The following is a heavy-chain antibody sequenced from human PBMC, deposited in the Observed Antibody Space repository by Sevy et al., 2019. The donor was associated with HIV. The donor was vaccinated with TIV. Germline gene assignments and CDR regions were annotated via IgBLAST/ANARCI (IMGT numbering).Heavy chain of an antibody. D-gene: IGHD3-22*01. CDR3: AKDSQYYYDSSGYYDY. Sequence: GGSLRLSCAASGFTFDDYAMHWVRQAPGKGLEWVSGISWNSGSIGYADSVKGRFTISRDNAKNSLYLHMNSLRAEDTALYYCAKDSQYYYDSSGYYDYWGQGTLVTVSS. V-gene: IGHV3-9*01. CDR2: ISWNSGSI. CDR1: GFTFDDYA. J-gene: IGHJ4*02.